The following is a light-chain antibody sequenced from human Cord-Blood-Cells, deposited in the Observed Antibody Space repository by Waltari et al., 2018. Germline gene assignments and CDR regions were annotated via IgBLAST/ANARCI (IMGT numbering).Light chain of an antibody. CDR1: QSVSSSY. CDR3: QQYGSSPQAVFT. V-gene: IGKV3-20*01. Sequence: EIVLTQSPCTLSLSPGERATFSCRASQSVSSSYLAWYQQKPGQAPRLLIYGASSRATGIPDRFSGSGSGTDFTLTISRLEPEDFAVYYCQQYGSSPQAVFTFGPGTKVDIK. J-gene: IGKJ3*01. CDR2: GAS.